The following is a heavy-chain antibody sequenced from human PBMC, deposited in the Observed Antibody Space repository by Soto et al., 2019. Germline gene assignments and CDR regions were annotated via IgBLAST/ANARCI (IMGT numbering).Heavy chain of an antibody. V-gene: IGHV4-59*08. D-gene: IGHD6-19*01. CDR2: IYYSGST. Sequence: QVQLQESGPGLVKPSETLSLTCTVSGGSISSYYWSWIRQPPGKGLEWIGYIYYSGSTNYNPSIKSRVTISVDTSKNQFSLKLSSVTAADTAVYYCARKVGYSSGWYNAFDIWGQGTMVTVSS. J-gene: IGHJ3*02. CDR1: GGSISSYY. CDR3: ARKVGYSSGWYNAFDI.